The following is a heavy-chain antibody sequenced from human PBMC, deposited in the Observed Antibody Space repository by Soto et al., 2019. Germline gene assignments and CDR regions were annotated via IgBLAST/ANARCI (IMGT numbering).Heavy chain of an antibody. J-gene: IGHJ4*02. CDR2: IQSGGPT. CDR3: AKVAIVVVPAAIQYCSGGSCPDY. V-gene: IGHV3-66*01. CDR1: GFTVSSKY. Sequence: GGSLRLSCAASGFTVSSKYMSWVRQAPGKGLEWVSLIQSGGPTYYADSVKGRFTISRDTSENTVHLQMDSLRAEDTAVYYCAKVAIVVVPAAIQYCSGGSCPDYWGQGTLVTVSS. D-gene: IGHD2-2*01.